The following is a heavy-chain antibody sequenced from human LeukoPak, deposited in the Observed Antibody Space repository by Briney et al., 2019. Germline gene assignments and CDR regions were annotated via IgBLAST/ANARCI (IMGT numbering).Heavy chain of an antibody. J-gene: IGHJ3*02. CDR2: IFHNGNT. D-gene: IGHD3-22*01. CDR3: AGDSSGYYYFHAFDI. CDR1: GGSISSGTYS. V-gene: IGHV4-30-2*02. Sequence: SETLSLTCAVSGGSISSGTYSWSWIRQPPGKGLEWIGYIFHNGNTHYNPSLKSRVTVSIDKSKNQFSLKLSSVTAADTAVYYCAGDSSGYYYFHAFDIWGQGTMVTVSS.